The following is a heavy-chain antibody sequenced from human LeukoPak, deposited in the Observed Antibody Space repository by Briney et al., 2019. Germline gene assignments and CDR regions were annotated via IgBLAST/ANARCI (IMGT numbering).Heavy chain of an antibody. CDR2: ISSSSSSI. CDR3: ARDSSGSDHFDF. CDR1: GFTFSSYS. J-gene: IGHJ4*02. Sequence: RGSLRLSCAASGFTFSSYSMNWVRQAPGKGLEWVSSISSSSSSIYYADSVKGRFTISRDNAKTSLYLQVNSLRAEDTAVYFCARDSSGSDHFDFWGQGTLVTVSS. V-gene: IGHV3-21*01. D-gene: IGHD3-10*01.